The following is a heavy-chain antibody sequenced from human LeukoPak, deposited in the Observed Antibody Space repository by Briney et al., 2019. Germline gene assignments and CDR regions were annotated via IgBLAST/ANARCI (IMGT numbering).Heavy chain of an antibody. J-gene: IGHJ6*03. D-gene: IGHD6-19*01. CDR2: IKQDGSEK. CDR3: ARVGGGSSGWYFYYYMDV. V-gene: IGHV3-7*01. Sequence: GGSLRLSCAASGFTFSSYWMSWVRQAPGKGLEWVANIKQDGSEKYYVDSVKGRFTISRDNAKNSLYLQMNSLRAEDTAVYYCARVGGGSSGWYFYYYMDVWGKGTTVTVSS. CDR1: GFTFSSYW.